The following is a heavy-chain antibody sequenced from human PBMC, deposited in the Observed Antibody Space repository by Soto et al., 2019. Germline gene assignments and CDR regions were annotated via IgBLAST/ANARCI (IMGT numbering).Heavy chain of an antibody. Sequence: PETLSLTCAIYGGSLGDSYWSWIRQPPGKGLEWIGEINHLESTNYNPSLKSRVTISVDTSRNRFSLKLSSVTAADTAVYFCARIRGYSYGLTFFDYWGRGTLGT. D-gene: IGHD5-18*01. CDR1: GGSLGDSY. CDR2: INHLEST. CDR3: ARIRGYSYGLTFFDY. V-gene: IGHV4-34*01. J-gene: IGHJ4*02.